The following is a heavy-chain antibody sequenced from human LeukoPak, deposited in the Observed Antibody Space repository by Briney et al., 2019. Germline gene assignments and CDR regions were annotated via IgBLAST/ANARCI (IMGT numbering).Heavy chain of an antibody. CDR3: ARDLRGLDP. CDR2: LWSDGSNK. J-gene: IGHJ5*02. Sequence: PGRSLRLSCAASGFTLSSYGMHWVRQAPGKGLEWVAALWSDGSNKYYANSVKGRFTLSRDNSKNTLYLQMSSLRAEDTAVYYCARDLRGLDPWGQGTLVTVSS. V-gene: IGHV3-33*01. CDR1: GFTLSSYG.